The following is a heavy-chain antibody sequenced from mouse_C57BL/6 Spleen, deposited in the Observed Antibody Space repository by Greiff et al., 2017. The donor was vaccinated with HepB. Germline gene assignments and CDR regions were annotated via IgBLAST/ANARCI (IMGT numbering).Heavy chain of an antibody. J-gene: IGHJ2*01. CDR1: GFNIKDYY. CDR3: TTWDSSGYEGY. D-gene: IGHD3-2*02. V-gene: IGHV14-1*01. CDR2: IDPEDGDT. Sequence: EVKLMESGAELVRPGASVKLSCTASGFNIKDYYMHWVKQRPEQGLEWIGRIDPEDGDTEYAPKFQGKATMSADTSSNTAYLQLSSLTSADTAVYYCTTWDSSGYEGYWGQGTTLTVSS.